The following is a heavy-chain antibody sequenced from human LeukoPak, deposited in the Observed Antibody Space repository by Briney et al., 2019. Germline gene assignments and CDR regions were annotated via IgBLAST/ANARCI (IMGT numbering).Heavy chain of an antibody. CDR2: INHSGST. CDR3: ARGRGYVLRFLEWLF. Sequence: SETLSLTCAVYGGSFSGYYWSWIRQPPGKGLEWIGEINHSGSTNYNPSLKSRVTTSVDTSKNQFSLKLSSVTAADTAVYYCARGRGYVLRFLEWLFWGQGTLVTVSS. V-gene: IGHV4-34*01. J-gene: IGHJ4*02. CDR1: GGSFSGYY. D-gene: IGHD3-3*01.